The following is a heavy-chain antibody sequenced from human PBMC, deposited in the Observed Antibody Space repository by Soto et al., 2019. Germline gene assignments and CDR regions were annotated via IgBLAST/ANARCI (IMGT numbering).Heavy chain of an antibody. J-gene: IGHJ4*02. Sequence: EVQLLESGGGLVQPGGSLRLSCEASGFTISTYGMSWVSQAPGKGMEWVSGISGGGGSTYYTDSVKGRFTISRDNSKNTLNLKMNSLRAEDTAVYYCAKVERYSSTLAILWGQVTLVTVSS. CDR1: GFTISTYG. D-gene: IGHD6-13*01. CDR3: AKVERYSSTLAIL. V-gene: IGHV3-23*01. CDR2: ISGGGGST.